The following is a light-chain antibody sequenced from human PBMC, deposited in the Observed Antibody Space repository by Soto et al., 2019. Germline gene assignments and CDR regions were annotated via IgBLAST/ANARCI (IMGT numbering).Light chain of an antibody. J-gene: IGKJ1*01. CDR1: QSISTW. CDR2: DAS. CDR3: QQYATFLT. V-gene: IGKV1-5*01. Sequence: DIQMTQSPSTLSASVGDRVTITCRASQSISTWLAWYQQKPGKAPNLLIYDASTLESGVPSRFSGSDSGTEFTITITSLQPDDVATYYCQQYATFLTFGHGTKVAI.